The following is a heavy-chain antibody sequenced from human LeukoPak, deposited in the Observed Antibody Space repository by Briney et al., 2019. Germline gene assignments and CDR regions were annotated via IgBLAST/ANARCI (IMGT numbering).Heavy chain of an antibody. Sequence: SETLSLTCTVSGGSISSYCWSWIRQPPGKGLEWIGYIYYSGSTTYNPSLKSPVTISVDTSRNQFSLKLSSVTAADTAVYYCARGAGAFDYWGHGTLVTVSS. V-gene: IGHV4-59*01. CDR3: ARGAGAFDY. J-gene: IGHJ4*01. D-gene: IGHD6-19*01. CDR1: GGSISSYC. CDR2: IYYSGST.